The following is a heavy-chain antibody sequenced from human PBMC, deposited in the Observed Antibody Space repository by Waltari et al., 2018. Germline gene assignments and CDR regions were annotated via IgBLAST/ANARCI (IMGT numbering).Heavy chain of an antibody. D-gene: IGHD3-10*01. Sequence: QLQLQESGPGLVEPSETLSLTCTVSGGSISSSSYYWGWLRQPPGKGLEWIGSIYYSGSTYYNPSLKSRVTISVDTSKNQFSLKLSSVTAADTAVYYCAREGVLTMVRGVTNDAFDIWGQGTMVTVSS. CDR3: AREGVLTMVRGVTNDAFDI. CDR2: IYYSGST. J-gene: IGHJ3*02. V-gene: IGHV4-39*07. CDR1: GGSISSSSYY.